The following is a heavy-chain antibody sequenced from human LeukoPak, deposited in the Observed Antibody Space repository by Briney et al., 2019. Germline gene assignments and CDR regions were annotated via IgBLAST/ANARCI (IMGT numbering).Heavy chain of an antibody. CDR2: MNPNSGNT. V-gene: IGHV1-8*03. CDR1: GYTFTSYD. J-gene: IGHJ4*02. Sequence: GASVKVSCKASGYTFTSYDINWVRQATGQGLEWMGWMNPNSGNTGCAQRFQGRVTITRNTSISTAYMELSSLRSEDTAVYYYARGFRTRRQIFDYWGQGTLVTVSS. CDR3: ARGFRTRRQIFDY.